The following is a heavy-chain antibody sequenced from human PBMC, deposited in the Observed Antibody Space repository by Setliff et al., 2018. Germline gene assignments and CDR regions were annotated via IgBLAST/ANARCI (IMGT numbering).Heavy chain of an antibody. CDR2: IYYSGST. V-gene: IGHV4-59*11. J-gene: IGHJ3*02. CDR1: GGSISSHY. CDR3: ARDLDLNYDFWSGYYYGNAFDI. Sequence: SETLSLTCTVSGGSISSHYWSWIRQPPGKGLEWIGYIYYSGSTNYNPSLKSRVTISVDTSKNQFSLKLSSVTAADTAVYYCARDLDLNYDFWSGYYYGNAFDIWGQGTMVTVSS. D-gene: IGHD3-3*01.